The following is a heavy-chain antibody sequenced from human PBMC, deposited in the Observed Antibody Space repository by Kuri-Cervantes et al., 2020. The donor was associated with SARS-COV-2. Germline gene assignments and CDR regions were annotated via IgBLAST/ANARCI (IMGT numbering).Heavy chain of an antibody. V-gene: IGHV1-2*02. CDR3: ARDRRYDFWSGNQDY. CDR1: GYTFTGYY. CDR2: INPNSGGT. Sequence: ASVKVSCKASGYTFTGYYMHWVRQAPGQGLEWMGWINPNSGGTNHAQKFQGRVTMTRDTSISTAYMELSRLKSDDTAVYYCARDRRYDFWSGNQDYWGQGTLVTVSS. D-gene: IGHD3-3*01. J-gene: IGHJ4*02.